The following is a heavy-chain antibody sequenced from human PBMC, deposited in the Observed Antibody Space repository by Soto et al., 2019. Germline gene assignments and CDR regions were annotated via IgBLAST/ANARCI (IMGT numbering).Heavy chain of an antibody. CDR1: GGSISSYY. Sequence: KTSETLSLTCTVSGGSISSYYWSWIRQPPGKGLEWIGYIYYSGSTNYNPSLKSRVTISIDTSKNQFSLKLSSVTAADTAVYYCARRLYSGYFHFDYWGQGTLVTVSS. CDR2: IYYSGST. J-gene: IGHJ4*02. D-gene: IGHD5-12*01. CDR3: ARRLYSGYFHFDY. V-gene: IGHV4-59*08.